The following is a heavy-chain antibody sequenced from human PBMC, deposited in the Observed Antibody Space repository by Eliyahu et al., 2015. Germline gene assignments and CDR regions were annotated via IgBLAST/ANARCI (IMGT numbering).Heavy chain of an antibody. J-gene: IGHJ6*02. CDR1: GGXFSSYA. CDR3: AINRLIYSGYGLDYYYYYGMDV. D-gene: IGHD5-12*01. CDR2: IIPIFGTA. Sequence: QVQLVQSGAEVKKPGSSVKVSCKASGGXFSSYAIXWXRXAPGQGLEWXGGIIPIFGTANYAQKFQGRVTITADESTSTAYMELSSLRSEDTAVYYCAINRLIYSGYGLDYYYYYGMDVWGQGTTVTVSS. V-gene: IGHV1-69*01.